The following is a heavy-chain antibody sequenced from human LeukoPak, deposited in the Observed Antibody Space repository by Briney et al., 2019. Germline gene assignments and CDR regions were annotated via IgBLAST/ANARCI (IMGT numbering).Heavy chain of an antibody. CDR3: AREGSGYDSNFDY. V-gene: IGHV3-21*01. CDR1: GFTFSSYS. J-gene: IGHJ4*02. Sequence: GGSLRLSCAASGFTFSSYSMNWVRQAPGKGLEWVSSISSSSSYIYYADSVKGRFTISRDNAKNSLYPQMNSLRAEDTAVYYCAREGSGYDSNFDYWGQGTLVTVSS. CDR2: ISSSSSYI. D-gene: IGHD5-12*01.